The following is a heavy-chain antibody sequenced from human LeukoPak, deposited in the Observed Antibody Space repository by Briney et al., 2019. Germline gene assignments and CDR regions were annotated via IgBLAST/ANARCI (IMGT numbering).Heavy chain of an antibody. CDR1: GGSISSSSYY. CDR2: IYYSGST. J-gene: IGHJ4*02. CDR3: ARDQRAVAGIDY. D-gene: IGHD6-19*01. V-gene: IGHV4-39*07. Sequence: PSETLSLTCTVSGGSISSSSYYWGWIRQPPGKGLERIGSIYYSGSTYYNPSLKSRVTISVDTSKNQFSLKLSSVTAADTAVYYCARDQRAVAGIDYWGQGTLVTVSS.